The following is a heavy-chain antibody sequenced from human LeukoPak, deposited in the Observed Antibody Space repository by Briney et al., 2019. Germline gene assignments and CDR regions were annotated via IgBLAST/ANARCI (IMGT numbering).Heavy chain of an antibody. CDR2: ISGSGGST. J-gene: IGHJ4*02. CDR1: GVTVSSNY. CDR3: AKPFTAAGTDY. D-gene: IGHD6-13*01. V-gene: IGHV3-23*01. Sequence: PGGSLRLSCAASGVTVSSNYMSWVRQAPGKGLEWVSAISGSGGSTYYADSVKGRFTISRDNSKNTLYLQMNSLRAEDTAVYYCAKPFTAAGTDYWGQGTLVTVSS.